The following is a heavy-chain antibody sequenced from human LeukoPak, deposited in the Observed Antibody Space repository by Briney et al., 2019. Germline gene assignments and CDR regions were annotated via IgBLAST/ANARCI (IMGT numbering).Heavy chain of an antibody. V-gene: IGHV3-30-3*01. CDR1: GFTFSSYA. CDR3: ARDYYGSGIKSDYFDY. D-gene: IGHD3-10*01. Sequence: PGGSLRLSCAASGFTFSSYAMHWVRQAPGKGLEWVAVISYDGSKKYYADSVKGRFTISRHNSKNTLYLQMNRLRAEDTAVYYCARDYYGSGIKSDYFDYWGQGTLVTVSS. CDR2: ISYDGSKK. J-gene: IGHJ4*02.